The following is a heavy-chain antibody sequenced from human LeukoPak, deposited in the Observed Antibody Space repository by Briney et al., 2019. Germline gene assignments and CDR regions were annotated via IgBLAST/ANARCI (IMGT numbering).Heavy chain of an antibody. Sequence: PSETLSLTCTVSGGSISSYYWGWIRQPPGKGLEWIGSIYYSGSTYYNPSLKSRVTISVDTSKNQFSLKLSSVTAADTAVYYCARNGGGYSYGLYYFDYWGQGTLVTVSS. CDR3: ARNGGGYSYGLYYFDY. D-gene: IGHD5-18*01. CDR1: GGSISSYY. J-gene: IGHJ4*02. V-gene: IGHV4-39*07. CDR2: IYYSGST.